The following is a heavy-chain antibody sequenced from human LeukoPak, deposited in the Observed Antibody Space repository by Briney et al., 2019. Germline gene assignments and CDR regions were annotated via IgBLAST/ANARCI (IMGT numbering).Heavy chain of an antibody. D-gene: IGHD3-10*02. CDR1: GFTFRSYG. Sequence: GGSLRLSCAASGFTFRSYGFHWVRQAPGKGLEWVAIIWYDGSNKYYADSVEGRFTISRDNSKNSVYLEMNSLRVEDTALYYCARVFPNYGMDVWGQGTTVTVSS. CDR2: IWYDGSNK. CDR3: ARVFPNYGMDV. V-gene: IGHV3-33*01. J-gene: IGHJ6*02.